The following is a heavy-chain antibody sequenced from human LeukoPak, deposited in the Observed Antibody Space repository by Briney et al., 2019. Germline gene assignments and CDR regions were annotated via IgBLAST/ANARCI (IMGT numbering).Heavy chain of an antibody. CDR3: ARDNHDFWSGYSPANNWFDP. CDR1: GGTFSSYA. Sequence: SVKVSFKASGGTFSSYAISWVRQAPGQGLEWMGGIIPIFCTANYAQKFQGRVTFTPDESTSTAYMELSSLRSEDTAVYYCARDNHDFWSGYSPANNWFDPWGQGTLVTVSS. CDR2: IIPIFCTA. V-gene: IGHV1-69*01. D-gene: IGHD3-3*01. J-gene: IGHJ5*02.